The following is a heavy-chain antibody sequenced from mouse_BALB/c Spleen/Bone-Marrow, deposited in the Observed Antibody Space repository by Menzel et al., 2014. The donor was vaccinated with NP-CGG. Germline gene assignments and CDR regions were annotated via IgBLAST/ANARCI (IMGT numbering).Heavy chain of an antibody. Sequence: VKLMESGPGLVAPSQSLSITCAVSGFSLTGYGVNWVRQPPGKGLEWLGMIWGDGSTDYNSALKSRLSISKDNSKSQVFLKMNSLQTDDTARYYCARTLGHYAMDYWGQGTSVTVSS. D-gene: IGHD4-1*01. CDR2: IWGDGST. J-gene: IGHJ4*01. CDR1: GFSLTGYG. V-gene: IGHV2-6-7*01. CDR3: ARTLGHYAMDY.